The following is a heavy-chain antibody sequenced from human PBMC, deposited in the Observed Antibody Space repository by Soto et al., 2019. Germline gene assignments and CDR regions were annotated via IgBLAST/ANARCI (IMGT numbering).Heavy chain of an antibody. D-gene: IGHD1-20*01. Sequence: SETLSLTCTVSGGSVSSGSYYWSWIRQPPGKGLEWIGYIYYSGSTDYNPSLKSRVTVSVDTSKNQFSLKLSSVTAADTAVYYCARDRAKWKDYYYYGMDVWGQGTTVTVSS. J-gene: IGHJ6*02. CDR3: ARDRAKWKDYYYYGMDV. V-gene: IGHV4-61*01. CDR2: IYYSGST. CDR1: GGSVSSGSYY.